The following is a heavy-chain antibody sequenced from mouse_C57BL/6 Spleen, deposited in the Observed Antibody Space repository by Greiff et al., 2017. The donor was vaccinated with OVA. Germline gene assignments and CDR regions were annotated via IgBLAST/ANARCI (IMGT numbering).Heavy chain of an antibody. Sequence: VHLVESGPGLVAPSQSLSITCTVSGFSLTSYGVDWVRQSPGKGLEWLGVIWGVGGTNYYSDLKSRLSISKDNSKSKAFLKMHSLQTDDTAMYYCASRGDYPFAYWGQGTLVTVSA. D-gene: IGHD2-4*01. CDR2: IWGVGGT. CDR1: GFSLTSYG. CDR3: ASRGDYPFAY. J-gene: IGHJ3*01. V-gene: IGHV2-6*01.